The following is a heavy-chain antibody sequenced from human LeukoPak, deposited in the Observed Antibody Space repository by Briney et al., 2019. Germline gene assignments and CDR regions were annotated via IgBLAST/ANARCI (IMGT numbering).Heavy chain of an antibody. CDR1: GFTFSSYA. Sequence: GGSLRLSCAASGFTFSSYAMSWVRQAPGKGLEWVSAISGSGGSTYYADSVKGRFTISRDNSKNTLYLQMNSLRAEDTAVYYCAKVPGYCSSTSCYTYYFDYWGHGTLVTVSS. J-gene: IGHJ4*01. D-gene: IGHD2-2*02. CDR3: AKVPGYCSSTSCYTYYFDY. CDR2: ISGSGGST. V-gene: IGHV3-23*01.